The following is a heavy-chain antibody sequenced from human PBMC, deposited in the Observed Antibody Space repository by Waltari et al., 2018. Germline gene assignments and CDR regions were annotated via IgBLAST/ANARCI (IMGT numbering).Heavy chain of an antibody. CDR3: ARINRLRNWYFDL. J-gene: IGHJ2*01. D-gene: IGHD2-21*01. Sequence: EVQLVESGGGLVQPGGSLRLSCAASGFTFSSYWMHWVRQPPGKGLVWVSRTNGDGSSTSYADAVKGRFTISRDNAKSTVYLQMNSLRAEDTAVYYCARINRLRNWYFDLWGRGTLVTVSS. V-gene: IGHV3-74*01. CDR1: GFTFSSYW. CDR2: TNGDGSST.